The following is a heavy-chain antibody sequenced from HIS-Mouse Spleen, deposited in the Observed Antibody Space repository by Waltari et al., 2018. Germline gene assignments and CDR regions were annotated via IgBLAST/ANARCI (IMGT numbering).Heavy chain of an antibody. CDR2: ISYDGSNK. J-gene: IGHJ4*02. V-gene: IGHV3-30*04. Sequence: QVQLVESGGGVVQPGRSLRLSCAASGFTFSSYAMHWVRQAPGKGLEWVAVISYDGSNKYYADSVKGRFPISRDNSKNTLYLQMNSLRAEDTAVYYCARDLGKEYSSSSGVGFDYWGQGTLVTVSS. CDR3: ARDLGKEYSSSSGVGFDY. CDR1: GFTFSSYA. D-gene: IGHD6-6*01.